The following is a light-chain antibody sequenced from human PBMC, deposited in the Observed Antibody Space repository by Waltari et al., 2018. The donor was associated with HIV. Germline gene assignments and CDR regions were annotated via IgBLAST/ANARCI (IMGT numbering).Light chain of an antibody. CDR2: AVS. V-gene: IGLV2-14*01. CDR1: SSDVGGYNY. CDR3: SSYSRSGTLV. J-gene: IGLJ2*01. Sequence: QSALTQPASVSGSPGQSITISCTGTSSDVGGYNYVSWYQQHPGKAPKLMIYAVSNRASGVSNRFSGSKSGNTASLVISGLQSEDEGDYYCSSYSRSGTLVFGGGTTLTVL.